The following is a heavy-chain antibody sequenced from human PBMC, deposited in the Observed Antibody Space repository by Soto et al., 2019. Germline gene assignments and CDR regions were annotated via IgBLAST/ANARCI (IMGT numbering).Heavy chain of an antibody. CDR3: ARGRAKGGYCSGGSCYVMDV. Sequence: SETLSLTCAVYGGSFSGYYWSWIRQPPGKGLEWIGEINHSGSTNYNPSLKSRVTITVDTSKNQFSLKLSSVTAADTAVYYCARGRAKGGYCSGGSCYVMDVWGKGTTVTVSS. CDR2: INHSGST. V-gene: IGHV4-34*01. CDR1: GGSFSGYY. J-gene: IGHJ6*04. D-gene: IGHD2-15*01.